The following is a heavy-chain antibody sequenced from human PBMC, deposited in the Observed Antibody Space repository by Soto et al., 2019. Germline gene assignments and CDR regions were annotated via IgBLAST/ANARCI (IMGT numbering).Heavy chain of an antibody. V-gene: IGHV4-39*01. CDR2: IYYSGST. D-gene: IGHD3-10*01. Sequence: SETLSLTCTVSGGSISSSSYYWGWIRQPPGKGLEWIGSIYYSGSTYYNPSLKSRVTISVDTSKNQFSLKLSSVTAADTAVYYCARHGDYYGSGRNFYYYYGMDVWGQGTTVTVS. CDR1: GGSISSSSYY. CDR3: ARHGDYYGSGRNFYYYYGMDV. J-gene: IGHJ6*02.